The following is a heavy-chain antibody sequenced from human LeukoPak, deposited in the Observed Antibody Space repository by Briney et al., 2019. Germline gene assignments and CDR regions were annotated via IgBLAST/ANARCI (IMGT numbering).Heavy chain of an antibody. J-gene: IGHJ4*02. CDR1: GGSISSYY. Sequence: SETLSLTCTVSGGSISSYYWSWIRQPPGKGLEWIGYIYYSGSTNYNPSLKSRVTISVDTSKNQFSLKLSSVTAADTAVYYCARGGPLSSLGDKNFDYWGQGTLVTVSS. V-gene: IGHV4-59*12. D-gene: IGHD3-10*01. CDR2: IYYSGST. CDR3: ARGGPLSSLGDKNFDY.